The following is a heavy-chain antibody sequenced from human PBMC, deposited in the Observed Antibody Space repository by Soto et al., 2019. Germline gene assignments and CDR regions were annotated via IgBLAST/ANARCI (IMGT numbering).Heavy chain of an antibody. CDR3: ARSALDDDGYHYLDY. J-gene: IGHJ4*01. V-gene: IGHV1-45*02. CDR1: GYIFTYRY. CDR2: IIPYNGNT. Sequence: SVKVSCKASGYIFTYRYLYWVRQAPGQSLEWMGWIIPYNGNTNYAQKFQDRFSITRESSLSTVYMELRSLRSDDTGMYYCARSALDDDGYHYLDYLGQGTLVTVSS. D-gene: IGHD5-18*01.